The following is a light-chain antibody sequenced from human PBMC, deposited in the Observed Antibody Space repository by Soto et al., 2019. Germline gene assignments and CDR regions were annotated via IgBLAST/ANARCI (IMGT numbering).Light chain of an antibody. Sequence: QSVLTQPASVSGSPGQSITISCTGTSSDVGGYNYVSWYQQHPGKAPKLMIYDVSNRPSGVSNRFSGSKSGNTASLTIPGLQAEDEADYYCSSYTSSSTYYVFGTGTKVTVL. CDR2: DVS. CDR1: SSDVGGYNY. V-gene: IGLV2-14*01. J-gene: IGLJ1*01. CDR3: SSYTSSSTYYV.